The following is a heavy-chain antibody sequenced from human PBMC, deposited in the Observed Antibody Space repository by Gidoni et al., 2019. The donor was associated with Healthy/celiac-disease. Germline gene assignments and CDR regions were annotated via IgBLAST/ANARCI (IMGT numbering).Heavy chain of an antibody. V-gene: IGHV4-59*12. D-gene: IGHD3-3*01. Sequence: QVQLQESGPGLVKPSGTLSLTCAVSGGSISSSNWWSTNYNPSLKSRVTISVDKSKNQFSLKLSSVTAADTAVYYCARDYPEGLRFLEWFVSPHYYYGMDVWGQGTTVTVSS. CDR2: ST. CDR1: GGSISS. CDR3: ARDYPEGLRFLEWFVSPHYYYGMDV. J-gene: IGHJ6*02.